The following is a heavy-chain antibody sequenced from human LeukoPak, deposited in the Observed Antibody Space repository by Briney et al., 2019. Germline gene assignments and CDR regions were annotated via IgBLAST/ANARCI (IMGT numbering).Heavy chain of an antibody. Sequence: ASVKVSCKTSGYTFTNYTMNWVRQAPGQGLEWMGWINPSSGGTNYAQKFQGRVTMTRDTSISTAYMDLSRLRSDDTAVYYCARDSAVAGNPFDYWGQGNLVTVSS. J-gene: IGHJ4*02. V-gene: IGHV1-2*02. CDR2: INPSSGGT. D-gene: IGHD6-19*01. CDR3: ARDSAVAGNPFDY. CDR1: GYTFTNYT.